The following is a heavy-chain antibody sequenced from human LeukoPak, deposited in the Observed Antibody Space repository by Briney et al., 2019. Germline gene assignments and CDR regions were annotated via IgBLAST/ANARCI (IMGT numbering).Heavy chain of an antibody. CDR2: ISYDGSNK. Sequence: GGSLRLSCAASGFTFSSYGMHWVRQAPGKGLEWVAVISYDGSNKYYADSVKGRFTISRDNSKNTLYLQMNSLRSDDTAVYYCARDSKEGDGSGSYSNFIRWWSSAFDIWGQGTMVTVSS. D-gene: IGHD3-10*01. CDR1: GFTFSSYG. CDR3: ARDSKEGDGSGSYSNFIRWWSSAFDI. J-gene: IGHJ3*02. V-gene: IGHV3-30*03.